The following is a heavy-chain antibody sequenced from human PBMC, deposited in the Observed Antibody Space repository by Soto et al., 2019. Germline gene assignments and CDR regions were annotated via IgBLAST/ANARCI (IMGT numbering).Heavy chain of an antibody. CDR2: ISGSGGST. D-gene: IGHD1-7*01. V-gene: IGHV3-23*01. J-gene: IGHJ5*02. CDR1: GFTFSRYA. Sequence: EVQLLDSGGGLVQPAGSLRLSCAASGFTFSRYAMSWVRQAPVKGLEWVSAISGSGGSTYYADSVKGRFTISRDNSKNTRYLQMNSLRAEDTAVYYCAKSGLELWIGWFDPWCKGTLVTVSS. CDR3: AKSGLELWIGWFDP.